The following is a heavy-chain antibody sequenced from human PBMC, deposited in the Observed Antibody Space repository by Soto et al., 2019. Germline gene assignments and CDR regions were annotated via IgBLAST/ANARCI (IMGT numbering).Heavy chain of an antibody. D-gene: IGHD3-10*01. CDR3: AAEGTSRYYGSALDD. CDR2: ISAYNGNT. V-gene: IGHV1-18*01. Sequence: ASVKVSCKASGYTFTSYGISWVRQAPGQGLEWMGWISAYNGNTNYAQKLQGRVTMTTDTSTSTAYMELRSLRSDDTAVYYCAAEGTSRYYGSALDDWGQGTLVTVSS. J-gene: IGHJ4*02. CDR1: GYTFTSYG.